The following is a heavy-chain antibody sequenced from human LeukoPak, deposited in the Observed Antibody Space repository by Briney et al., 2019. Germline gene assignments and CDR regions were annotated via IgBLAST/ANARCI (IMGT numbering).Heavy chain of an antibody. J-gene: IGHJ5*02. CDR1: GFTFSDYY. CDR3: ARARDIVVVPAAITFDP. D-gene: IGHD2-2*01. V-gene: IGHV3-11*01. CDR2: ISSSGSTI. Sequence: GGSLRLSCAASGFTFSDYYMSWIRQAPGKGLEWVSYISSSGSTIYYADSVKGRFTISRDNAKNSLYLQMNSLRAEDTAVYYCARARDIVVVPAAITFDPWGQGTLVTVSS.